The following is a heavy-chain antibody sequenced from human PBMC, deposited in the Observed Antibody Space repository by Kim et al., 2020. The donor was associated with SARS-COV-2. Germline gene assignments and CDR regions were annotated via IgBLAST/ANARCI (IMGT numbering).Heavy chain of an antibody. CDR1: GFTFDDYS. CDR2: ISWNSGSI. J-gene: IGHJ3*02. CDR3: AKIGSGSYNRDGAFDI. D-gene: IGHD3-10*01. Sequence: GGSLRLSCAASGFTFDDYSMHWVRQAPGKGLEWVSGISWNSGSIGYADSVKGRFTISRDNAKNSLYLQMNSLRAEDTALYYCAKIGSGSYNRDGAFDILG. V-gene: IGHV3-9*01.